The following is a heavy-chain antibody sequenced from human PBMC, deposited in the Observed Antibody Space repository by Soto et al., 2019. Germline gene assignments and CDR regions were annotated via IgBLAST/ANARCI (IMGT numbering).Heavy chain of an antibody. CDR2: VYYSGST. CDR1: GGSFSRYY. V-gene: IGHV4-59*01. D-gene: IGHD3-10*01. J-gene: IGHJ6*02. CDR3: ARGRMDGRGEYSYYYYGLDV. Sequence: SETLSLTCTVSGGSFSRYYWSWIRQPPGKGLEWIGYVYYSGSTNYNPALNSRVAISLDPSKTQSSLNLTSVTATDTGIYYYARGRMDGRGEYSYYYYGLDVWGRGTTVTVSS.